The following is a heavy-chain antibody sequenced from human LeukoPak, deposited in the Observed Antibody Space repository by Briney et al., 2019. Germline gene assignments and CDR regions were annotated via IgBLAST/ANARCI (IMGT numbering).Heavy chain of an antibody. J-gene: IGHJ4*02. CDR3: ARDKDDYVWGIDRW. Sequence: SETLSLTCAVSGYSISSGYYWGWVRQAPGKGLEWIGSIYHTGSTDYNPSLKSRLTISVEMSKNQFSLNLRSVTAADTAVYYCARDKDDYVWGIDRWWGQGMLVTVSS. D-gene: IGHD3-16*01. V-gene: IGHV4-38-2*01. CDR2: IYHTGST. CDR1: GYSISSGYY.